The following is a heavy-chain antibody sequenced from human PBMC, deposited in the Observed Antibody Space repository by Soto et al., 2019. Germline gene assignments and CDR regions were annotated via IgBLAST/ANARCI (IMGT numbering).Heavy chain of an antibody. Sequence: QVQLVQSGAEVKKPGASVKVSCKVSGYTLTDLSMQWVRQAPGKGLEWMGGFDPEDGETIYAQKFQGRVTMTEDTATETAYLELSSLRSEATAVYYCATHRSGRFLEWLPEGTLGYWRQGPLVTVSS. D-gene: IGHD3-3*01. J-gene: IGHJ4*02. CDR3: ATHRSGRFLEWLPEGTLGY. V-gene: IGHV1-24*01. CDR1: GYTLTDLS. CDR2: FDPEDGET.